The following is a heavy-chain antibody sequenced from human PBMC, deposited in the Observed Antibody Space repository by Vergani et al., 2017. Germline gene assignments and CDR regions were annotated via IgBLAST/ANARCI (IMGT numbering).Heavy chain of an antibody. V-gene: IGHV1-8*01. Sequence: QVQLVQSGAEVKKPGASEKVSCKASGYTFTSYDINWVRQATGQGLECMGWRNPNSGNTGYAQKVQGRVTMTRNTSISTAYMELRSLRCEDTAVYYCARGGNGAARHYYYCYCMDVWGKGTTVTVSS. CDR1: GYTFTSYD. D-gene: IGHD6-6*01. J-gene: IGHJ6*03. CDR3: ARGGNGAARHYYYCYCMDV. CDR2: RNPNSGNT.